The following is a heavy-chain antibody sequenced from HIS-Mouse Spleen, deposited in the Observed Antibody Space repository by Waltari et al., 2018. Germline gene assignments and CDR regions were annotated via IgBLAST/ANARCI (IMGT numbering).Heavy chain of an antibody. CDR1: CGSISSSSYY. Sequence: QLQLQASGPRLVTPSETLSLTCAVPCGSISSSSYYWGWIRQPPGKGLEWIGSIYYSGSTYYNPSLKSRVTISVDTSKNQFSLKLSSVTAADTAVYYCAYGDYFDYWGQGTLVTVSS. D-gene: IGHD4-17*01. V-gene: IGHV4-39*01. CDR2: IYYSGST. CDR3: AYGDYFDY. J-gene: IGHJ4*02.